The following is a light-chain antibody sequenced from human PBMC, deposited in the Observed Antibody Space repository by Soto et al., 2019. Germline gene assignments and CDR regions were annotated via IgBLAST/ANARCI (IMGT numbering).Light chain of an antibody. J-gene: IGLJ1*01. V-gene: IGLV1-44*01. CDR3: AAWDDSLTDYF. Sequence: QSVLTQAPSASETPGQRVTISCSGGSSNIGRNTVNWYQQLPGTAPKLLIYSNNRRPSGVPDRFSGSKSGTSASLAISGLQSEDEADYYCAAWDDSLTDYFFGTGTKVTVL. CDR1: SSNIGRNT. CDR2: SNN.